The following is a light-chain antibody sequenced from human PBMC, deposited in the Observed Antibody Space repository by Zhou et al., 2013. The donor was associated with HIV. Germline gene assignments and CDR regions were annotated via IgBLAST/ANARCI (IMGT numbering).Light chain of an antibody. CDR2: GAS. CDR1: QSIRNNY. CDR3: QQYGRAPWT. J-gene: IGKJ1*01. Sequence: EIVLTQSPGTLSLSPGERVTLSCRASQSIRNNYLAWYQQKPGRAPRLLIFGASSRATGIPDRFSGSGSGTDFTLTISRLEPEDFAVYYCQQYGRAPWTFGQGTKVEIK. V-gene: IGKV3-20*01.